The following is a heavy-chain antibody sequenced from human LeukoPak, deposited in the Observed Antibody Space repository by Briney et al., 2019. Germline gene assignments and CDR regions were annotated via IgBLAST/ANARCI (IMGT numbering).Heavy chain of an antibody. CDR3: AKDEAGSTIFGVVIPSFDY. J-gene: IGHJ4*02. Sequence: GGSLRLSRAASGFTFSSYAMSWVRQAPGKGLEWVSAISGSGGSTYYADSVKGRFTISRDNSKNTLYLQMNSLRAEDTAVYYCAKDEAGSTIFGVVIPSFDYWGQGTLVTVSS. CDR1: GFTFSSYA. CDR2: ISGSGGST. D-gene: IGHD3-3*01. V-gene: IGHV3-23*01.